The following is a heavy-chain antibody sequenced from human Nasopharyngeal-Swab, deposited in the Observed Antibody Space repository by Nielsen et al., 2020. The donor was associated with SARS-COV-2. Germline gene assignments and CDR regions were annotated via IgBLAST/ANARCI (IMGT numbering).Heavy chain of an antibody. CDR3: AKVYSSSWYDAFDI. CDR1: GFTFSSYA. CDR2: ISGSGGST. Sequence: GESLKISCAASGFTFSSYAMSWVRQAPGKGLEWVSAISGSGGSTYYADSVKGRFTISRDNSKNTLYLQMNSLRAEDTAVYYCAKVYSSSWYDAFDIWGQGTMVTASS. J-gene: IGHJ3*02. D-gene: IGHD6-13*01. V-gene: IGHV3-23*01.